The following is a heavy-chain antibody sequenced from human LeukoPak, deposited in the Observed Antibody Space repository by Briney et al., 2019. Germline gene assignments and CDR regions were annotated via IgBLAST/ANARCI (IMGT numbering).Heavy chain of an antibody. J-gene: IGHJ6*02. Sequence: GGPLRLSCAASGFTFSSYWMNWARQAPGKGLEWVASINHNGNVNYYVDSMKGRFTISRDNAKNSLYLQMSNLRAEDTAVYFCARGGGLDVWGQGATVTVSS. V-gene: IGHV3-7*03. CDR1: GFTFSSYW. CDR2: INHNGNVN. D-gene: IGHD3-16*01. CDR3: ARGGGLDV.